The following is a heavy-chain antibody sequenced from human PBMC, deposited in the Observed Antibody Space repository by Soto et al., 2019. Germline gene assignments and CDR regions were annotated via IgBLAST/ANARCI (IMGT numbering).Heavy chain of an antibody. V-gene: IGHV4-34*01. CDR1: GGSFSGYY. Sequence: SETLSLTCAVYGGSFSGYYWSWIRQPPGKGLEWIGEINHSGSTNYNPSLKSRVTISVDTSKNQFSLKLSSVTAADTAVYYCARGEWFDPWGQGTLVTVSS. CDR3: ARGEWFDP. J-gene: IGHJ5*02. CDR2: INHSGST.